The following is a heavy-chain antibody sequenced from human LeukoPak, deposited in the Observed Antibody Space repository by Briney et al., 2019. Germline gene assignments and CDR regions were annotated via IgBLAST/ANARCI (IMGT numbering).Heavy chain of an antibody. CDR1: SGSFSGYY. V-gene: IGHV4-34*01. CDR3: ARAPRYDSSGYPFDY. D-gene: IGHD3-22*01. CDR2: INHSGST. Sequence: PSETLSLTCAGYSGSFSGYYWSWIRQPPGKGLEWVGEINHSGSTNYNPSLKSRVTISVDTSKNQFSLKLSSVTAADTAVYYCARAPRYDSSGYPFDYWGQGTLVTVSS. J-gene: IGHJ4*02.